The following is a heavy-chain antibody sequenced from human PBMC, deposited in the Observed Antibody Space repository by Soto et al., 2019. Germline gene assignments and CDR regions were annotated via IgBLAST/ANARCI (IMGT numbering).Heavy chain of an antibody. CDR1: GGSISSGDYY. V-gene: IGHV4-30-4*01. CDR3: ARDTIYCSSTSCYPYYGMDV. Sequence: QVQLQESGPGLVKPSQTLSLTCTVSGGSISSGDYYWSWIRQPPGKGLEWIGYIYYSGSTYYNPSLKGRVTISVDTSKNQFSLKLSSVTAADTAVYYCARDTIYCSSTSCYPYYGMDVWGQGTTVTVSS. CDR2: IYYSGST. D-gene: IGHD2-2*01. J-gene: IGHJ6*02.